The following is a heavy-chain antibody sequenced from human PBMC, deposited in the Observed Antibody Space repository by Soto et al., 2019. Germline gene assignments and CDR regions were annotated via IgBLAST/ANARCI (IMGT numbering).Heavy chain of an antibody. CDR2: IYPGDSDT. CDR1: GYRDTGYL. D-gene: IGHD6-19*01. Sequence: KISCAVSGYRDTGYLIGWVRPMPGKGLEWMGIIYPGDSDTRYSPSFQGQVTISADKSISTAYLQWSSLKASDTAMYYCARQAVAYYYGMDGWVQGTSVT. CDR3: ARQAVAYYYGMDG. V-gene: IGHV5-51*01. J-gene: IGHJ6*02.